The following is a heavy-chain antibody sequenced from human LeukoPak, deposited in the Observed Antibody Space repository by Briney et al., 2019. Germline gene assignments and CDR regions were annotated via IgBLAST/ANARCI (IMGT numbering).Heavy chain of an antibody. CDR1: GDSVSRNSAA. D-gene: IGHD1-26*01. CDR2: TYYRSKRYN. V-gene: IGHV6-1*01. CDR3: ASTVRVGASVGAFDI. Sequence: SQTLSLTCAISGDSVSRNSAAGDSIRQSPSRGLEWLGRTYYRSKRYNDYAVSVKSRITINPDTSKNQFSLQLNSVTPEDTAVYYCASTVRVGASVGAFDIWGQGTMVTVSS. J-gene: IGHJ3*02.